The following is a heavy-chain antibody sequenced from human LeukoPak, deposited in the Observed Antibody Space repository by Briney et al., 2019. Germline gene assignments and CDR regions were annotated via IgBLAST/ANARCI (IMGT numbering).Heavy chain of an antibody. D-gene: IGHD3-10*01. CDR2: INPNSGGT. CDR3: ARDFAHGCNFED. Sequence: ASVKVSCKASGYTFTSYYMHWVRQAPGQGLEWMGWINPNSGGTNYAQKFQGRVTMTRDTSTNTAYMELSRLSSDDTAVYFCARDFAHGCNFEDWGQGTLVTVSS. J-gene: IGHJ4*02. CDR1: GYTFTSYY. V-gene: IGHV1-2*02.